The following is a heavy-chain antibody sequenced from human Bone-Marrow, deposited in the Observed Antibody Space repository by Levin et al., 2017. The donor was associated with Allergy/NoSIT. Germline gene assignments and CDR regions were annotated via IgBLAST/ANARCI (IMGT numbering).Heavy chain of an antibody. D-gene: IGHD5-12*01. Sequence: GESLKISCAASGFIFSSYAMNWVRQAPGKGLEWVSGISGGGDRTKYADSVKGRFTISRDNSKNTLYLQMTGLRAEHTAVYYCAKGFSGYDYLPFDYWGQGTLVTVSS. V-gene: IGHV3-23*01. CDR1: GFIFSSYA. CDR2: ISGGGDRT. CDR3: AKGFSGYDYLPFDY. J-gene: IGHJ4*02.